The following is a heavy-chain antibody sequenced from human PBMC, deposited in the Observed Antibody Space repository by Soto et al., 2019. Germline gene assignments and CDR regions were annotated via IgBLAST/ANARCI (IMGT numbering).Heavy chain of an antibody. D-gene: IGHD3-10*02. CDR3: AIFFFQAEDGIRDVRSVSAFLLNRSSDL. CDR2: SSASGADT. V-gene: IGHV3-23*01. J-gene: IGHJ2*01. Sequence: RGLEWVSGSSASGADTYDSDSVKGRFTVSRDNSKNTLYLQMNSLRADDTAIYYCAIFFFQAEDGIRDVRSVSAFLLNRSSDL.